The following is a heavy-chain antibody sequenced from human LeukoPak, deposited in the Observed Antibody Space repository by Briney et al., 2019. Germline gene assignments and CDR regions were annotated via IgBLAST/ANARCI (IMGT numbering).Heavy chain of an antibody. J-gene: IGHJ4*02. V-gene: IGHV1-18*01. D-gene: IGHD3-10*01. CDR2: INAYNGNT. Sequence: ASVKVSCKASGYTFTSYDISWVRQAPGQGLEWMGRINAYNGNTNYAQKLQGRVTMTTDTSTRTAYMELRSLRSDDTAVYFCAREYYGYYEGFDYWGQGTLVTVSS. CDR3: AREYYGYYEGFDY. CDR1: GYTFTSYD.